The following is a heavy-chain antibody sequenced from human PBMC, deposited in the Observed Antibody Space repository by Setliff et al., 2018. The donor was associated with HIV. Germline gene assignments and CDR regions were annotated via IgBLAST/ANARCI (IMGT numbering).Heavy chain of an antibody. CDR3: ARGATGNLEALDI. J-gene: IGHJ3*02. Sequence: GESLKISCQGSGYTFSSHWIGWVRQMPGKGLEWMGIIYPEDSDARYSPSFEGQVTISADKSINTAYLQWSNLKASDTAMYYCARGATGNLEALDIWGQGTMVTVSS. CDR2: IYPEDSDA. V-gene: IGHV5-51*01. CDR1: GYTFSSHW. D-gene: IGHD6-13*01.